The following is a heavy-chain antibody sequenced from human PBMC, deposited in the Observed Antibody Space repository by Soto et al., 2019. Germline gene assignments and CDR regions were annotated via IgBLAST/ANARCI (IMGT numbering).Heavy chain of an antibody. Sequence: QVQLVESGGGVVQPGRSLRLSCAASGFTFTNFGLHWVRQAPDKGLEWVAVLLYNGYTQYYADSVKGRFTISGDNSKNTLYLQMDRLGPEDTAVYYSARAPKVSCWPYYSRTRGLGTPVGVSS. V-gene: IGHV3-30*04. CDR3: ARAPKVSCWPYYSRT. D-gene: IGHD2-15*01. J-gene: IGHJ4*02. CDR2: LLYNGYTQ. CDR1: GFTFTNFG.